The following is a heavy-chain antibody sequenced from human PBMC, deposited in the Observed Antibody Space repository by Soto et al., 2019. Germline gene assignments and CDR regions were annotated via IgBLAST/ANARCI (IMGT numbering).Heavy chain of an antibody. D-gene: IGHD3-10*01. V-gene: IGHV3-66*01. J-gene: IGHJ6*03. Sequence: SGGSLRLSCAASGFTVSSNYMSWVRQAPGEGLEWVSVIYSGGSTYYADSVKGRFTISRDNSKNTLYLQMNSLRAEDTAVYYCARDLWGYMDVWGKGTTVTVSS. CDR3: ARDLWGYMDV. CDR2: IYSGGST. CDR1: GFTVSSNY.